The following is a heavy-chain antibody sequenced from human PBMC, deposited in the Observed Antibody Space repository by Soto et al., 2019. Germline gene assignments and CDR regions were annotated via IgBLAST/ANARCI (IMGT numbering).Heavy chain of an antibody. Sequence: GGSLRLSCAASGFTFNTYAMSWVRQAPGKGLEWVSGISWSGDRIGYADSVEGRFTISRDNAKNSLFLQMNSLRAEDTAFYYCTKTPAGYYYGMDVWGSGTTVTVSS. V-gene: IGHV3-9*01. D-gene: IGHD2-2*01. CDR1: GFTFNTYA. CDR2: ISWSGDRI. CDR3: TKTPAGYYYGMDV. J-gene: IGHJ6*04.